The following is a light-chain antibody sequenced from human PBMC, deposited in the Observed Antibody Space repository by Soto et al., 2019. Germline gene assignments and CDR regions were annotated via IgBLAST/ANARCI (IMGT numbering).Light chain of an antibody. CDR1: GGDIGAYNY. V-gene: IGLV2-14*01. Sequence: QSALTQPASVSGSPGQSITISCAGTGGDIGAYNYVSWYQQHPGKAPKLMIYEVIRRPSGISNRFSGSKSGNTASLTISTLLSEDEADYYCSSYGGSFPYVFGTGTKVTVL. CDR2: EVI. J-gene: IGLJ1*01. CDR3: SSYGGSFPYV.